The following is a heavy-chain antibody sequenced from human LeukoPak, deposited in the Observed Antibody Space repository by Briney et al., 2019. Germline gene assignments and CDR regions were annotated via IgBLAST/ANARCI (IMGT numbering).Heavy chain of an antibody. Sequence: GGSLRLSCAASGITGYSMHWVRQAPGKGLEWISYISSSSSTIYYTDSVKGRFTISRDNAKNSLFLQMNSLRAEDTAVYYCIVLAVTGTFGFDYWGQGTLVTVSS. CDR3: IVLAVTGTFGFDY. J-gene: IGHJ4*02. V-gene: IGHV3-48*01. CDR2: ISSSSSTI. CDR1: GITGYS. D-gene: IGHD6-19*01.